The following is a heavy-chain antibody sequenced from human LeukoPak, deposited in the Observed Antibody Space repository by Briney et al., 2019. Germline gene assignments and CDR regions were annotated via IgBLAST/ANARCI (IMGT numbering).Heavy chain of an antibody. J-gene: IGHJ5*02. D-gene: IGHD2-21*01. CDR1: GFTFSSYW. Sequence: PGGSLRLSCAASGFTFSSYWMSWVRQAPGKGLEWVASIEEDGGETNYLDSVKGRFTISRDNAKNSQYLQMNSLRAEDTAVYYCARATASNWFDPWGQGTLVPVSS. V-gene: IGHV3-7*01. CDR3: ARATASNWFDP. CDR2: IEEDGGET.